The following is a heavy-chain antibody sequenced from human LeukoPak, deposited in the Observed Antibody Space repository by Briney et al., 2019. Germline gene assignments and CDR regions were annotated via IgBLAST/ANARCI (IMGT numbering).Heavy chain of an antibody. Sequence: SVKVSCKASGGTFSSYAISWVRQAPGQGLEWMGGIIPIFGTANYAQKFQGRVTITADESTSTAYMELSSLRSEDTAVYYCARAQFNYYDSSGFIGGFDYWGQGTLVTVSS. D-gene: IGHD3-22*01. CDR1: GGTFSSYA. CDR3: ARAQFNYYDSSGFIGGFDY. V-gene: IGHV1-69*13. J-gene: IGHJ4*02. CDR2: IIPIFGTA.